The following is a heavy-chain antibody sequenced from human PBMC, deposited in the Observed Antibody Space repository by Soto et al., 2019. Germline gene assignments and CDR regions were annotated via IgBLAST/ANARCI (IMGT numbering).Heavy chain of an antibody. CDR1: GFTFTTYA. CDR2: ISSSGDIP. D-gene: IGHD4-17*01. Sequence: EVQLLESGGGLVQPGGSLRLSCAASGFTFTTYAMSWVRQPPGKRLEWVSGISSSGDIPYYADSVKGRFTISRDQSKKTVYLQMNSLRAEDTALYYYAKVNSIVGDGDHDYWGQGTLDSVSS. V-gene: IGHV3-23*01. J-gene: IGHJ4*02. CDR3: AKVNSIVGDGDHDY.